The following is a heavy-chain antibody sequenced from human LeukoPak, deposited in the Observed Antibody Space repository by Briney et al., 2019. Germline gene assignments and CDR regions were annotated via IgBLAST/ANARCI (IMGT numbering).Heavy chain of an antibody. CDR3: ARGEPFEYGSGSYCTGRYYYGMDV. CDR1: GYTFTSYD. V-gene: IGHV1-8*01. D-gene: IGHD3-10*01. Sequence: ASVKVSCKASGYTFTSYDINWVRQATGQGLEWMGWMNPNSGNTGYAQKFQGRVTMTRNTSISTAYMELSSLRSEDTAVYYCARGEPFEYGSGSYCTGRYYYGMDVWGQGTTVTVSS. CDR2: MNPNSGNT. J-gene: IGHJ6*02.